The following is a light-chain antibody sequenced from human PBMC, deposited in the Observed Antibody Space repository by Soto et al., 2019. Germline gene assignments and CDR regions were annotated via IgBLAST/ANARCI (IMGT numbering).Light chain of an antibody. CDR1: QSISSY. J-gene: IGKJ2*01. Sequence: DIQMTQSPSSLSASVGDRVTITCRASQSISSYLNWYQQKPGKAPKLLIYAASSLQSGVPSRFSGSGSGTDFTFTIISLQPEDFATCYCQQSYSTLPYTFGQGTKLEIK. CDR3: QQSYSTLPYT. V-gene: IGKV1-39*01. CDR2: AAS.